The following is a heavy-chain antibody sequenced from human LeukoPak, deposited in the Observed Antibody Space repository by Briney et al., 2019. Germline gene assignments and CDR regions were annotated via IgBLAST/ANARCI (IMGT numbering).Heavy chain of an antibody. D-gene: IGHD3-3*01. J-gene: IGHJ5*02. V-gene: IGHV3-23*01. CDR3: AKAYDFWSGINWFDP. CDR1: GFTFSSYG. CDR2: ISGSGGST. Sequence: GGSLRLSCAASGFTFSSYGMHWVRQAPGKGLEWVSAISGSGGSTYYADSVKGRFTISRDNSKNTLYLQMNSLRAEDTAVYYCAKAYDFWSGINWFDPWGQGTLVTVSS.